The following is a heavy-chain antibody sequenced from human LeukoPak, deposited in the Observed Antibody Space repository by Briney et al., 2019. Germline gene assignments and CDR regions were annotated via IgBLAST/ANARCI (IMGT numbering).Heavy chain of an antibody. V-gene: IGHV3-66*01. CDR1: GFTVSSNY. Sequence: GGSLRLSCAASGFTVSSNYMSWVRQAPGKGLEWVSVIYSGGSTYYADSVKGRFTISRDNSKNTLYLQMNSLRAEDTAVYYCARDDSSRNYHDSSGYFGSPTFDYWGQGTLVTVSS. CDR2: IYSGGST. D-gene: IGHD3-22*01. J-gene: IGHJ4*02. CDR3: ARDDSSRNYHDSSGYFGSPTFDY.